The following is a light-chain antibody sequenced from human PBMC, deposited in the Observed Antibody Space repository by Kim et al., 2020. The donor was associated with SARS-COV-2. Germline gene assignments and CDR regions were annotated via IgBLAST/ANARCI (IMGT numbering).Light chain of an antibody. J-gene: IGLJ2*01. CDR2: YDS. CDR3: QVGDSSSDHPV. CDR1: NTGSKS. V-gene: IGLV3-21*04. Sequence: SSELTQPPSVSVAPGKTARITCGGNNTGSKSVHWYQQKPGQAPVLVIYYDSDRPSGIPERFSGSNSGNTATLTISRVEAGDEADYYCQVGDSSSDHPVFG.